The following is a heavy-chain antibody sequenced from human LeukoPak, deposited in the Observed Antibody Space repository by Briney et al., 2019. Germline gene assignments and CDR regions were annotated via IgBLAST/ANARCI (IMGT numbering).Heavy chain of an antibody. D-gene: IGHD2-2*01. J-gene: IGHJ1*01. CDR1: GSTFSSYA. Sequence: GGSLRLSCAASGSTFSSYAMHWVRQAPGKGLEWVAVISFDGSDKYYADSVKGRFTISRDNSKNTLYLQMNSLRAEDTAVYYCARDRYCSSTSCPKYFQHWGQGTLVTVSS. CDR3: ARDRYCSSTSCPKYFQH. V-gene: IGHV3-30-3*01. CDR2: ISFDGSDK.